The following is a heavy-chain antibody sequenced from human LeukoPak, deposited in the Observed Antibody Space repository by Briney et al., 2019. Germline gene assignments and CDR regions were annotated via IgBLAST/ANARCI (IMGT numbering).Heavy chain of an antibody. CDR3: ARAGEGYVDIVATIHYFDY. CDR1: GYTFTSYG. CDR2: INAYNGNT. J-gene: IGHJ4*02. Sequence: GASVKVSCKASGYTFTSYGISWVRQAPGQGLEWMGWINAYNGNTNYAQKLQGRVTMTTDTSTSAAYMELRSLRSDETAVYYCARAGEGYVDIVATIHYFDYWGQGTLVTVSS. V-gene: IGHV1-18*01. D-gene: IGHD5-12*01.